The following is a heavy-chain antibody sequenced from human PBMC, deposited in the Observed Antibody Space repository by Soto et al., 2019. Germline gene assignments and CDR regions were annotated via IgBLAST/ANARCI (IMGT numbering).Heavy chain of an antibody. J-gene: IGHJ3*02. CDR3: AKDLDSSGWYDAFDI. CDR1: GFTFSSYA. CDR2: ISGSGGST. Sequence: GGSLRLSCAASGFTFSSYAMSWVRRAPGKGLEWVSAISGSGGSTYYADSVKGRFTISRDNSKNTLYLQMNSLRAEDTAVYYCAKDLDSSGWYDAFDIWGQGTMVTVSS. D-gene: IGHD6-19*01. V-gene: IGHV3-23*01.